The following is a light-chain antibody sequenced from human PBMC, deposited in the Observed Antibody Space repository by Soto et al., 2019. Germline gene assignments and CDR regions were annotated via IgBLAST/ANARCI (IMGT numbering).Light chain of an antibody. CDR1: QSFSSTY. Sequence: IVLTQSPGTLSLSPGERATLSCRASQSFSSTYLAWYQQKPGQAPRLLIYGAYSRATGIPDRFSGSGSGTDFTLTISRLEPEDFAVYFCQQCGASFQTTFGQGTRLEIK. CDR3: QQCGASFQTT. CDR2: GAY. V-gene: IGKV3-20*01. J-gene: IGKJ5*01.